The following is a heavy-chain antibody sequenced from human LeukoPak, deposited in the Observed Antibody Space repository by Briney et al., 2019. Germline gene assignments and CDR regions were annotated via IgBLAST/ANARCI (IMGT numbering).Heavy chain of an antibody. CDR1: GFTFSSYS. Sequence: GGSLRLSCAASGFTFSSYSMNWVRQAPGKGLEWVSSISSSSSYIYYADSVKGRFTISRDNAKNSLYLQMNSLRAEDTAVYYCASQRRNWGEYYFDYWGQGTLVTVSS. CDR2: ISSSSSYI. J-gene: IGHJ4*02. CDR3: ASQRRNWGEYYFDY. D-gene: IGHD7-27*01. V-gene: IGHV3-21*01.